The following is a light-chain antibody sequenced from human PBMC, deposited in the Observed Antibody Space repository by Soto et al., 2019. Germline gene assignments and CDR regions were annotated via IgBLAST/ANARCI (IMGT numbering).Light chain of an antibody. CDR3: YSYAGTYTFV. CDR2: DVT. CDR1: ANDVGGHNY. Sequence: QSVLTQPRSVSGSPGQSATISCTGTANDVGGHNYVSWYQQHPGEAPKLLIYDVTERPSGVPDRFSGSKSGNTASLTISGLQTEDEADYYCYSYAGTYTFVFXTGTKVTVL. V-gene: IGLV2-11*01. J-gene: IGLJ1*01.